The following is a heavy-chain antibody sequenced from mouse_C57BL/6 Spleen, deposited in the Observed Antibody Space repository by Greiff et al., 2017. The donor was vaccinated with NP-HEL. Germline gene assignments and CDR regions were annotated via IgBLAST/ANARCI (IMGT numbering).Heavy chain of an antibody. J-gene: IGHJ4*01. Sequence: QVQLQQSGAELVRPGPSVQVSCKASGYSFTNYLIEWVKQRPGQGLAWIGVLIPGSGGTNYNEKFKGKVTLTADKSTSTVYMQLSSLTSEDSAGYFCARIHLDGYYAMDYGGPGTSVTVSS. CDR2: LIPGSGGT. D-gene: IGHD2-3*01. CDR3: ARIHLDGYYAMDY. CDR1: GYSFTNYL. V-gene: IGHV1-54*01.